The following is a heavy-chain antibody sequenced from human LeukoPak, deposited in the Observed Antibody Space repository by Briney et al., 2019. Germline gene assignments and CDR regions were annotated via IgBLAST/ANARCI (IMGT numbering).Heavy chain of an antibody. Sequence: GGSLRLSCAASGFTFSSYWMNWARQAPGKGLEWVSSISSSSSYIYYADSVKGRFTISRDNAKNPLYLQMNSLRAEDTAVYYCARDRYYDSSGSNWFDPWGQGTLVTVSS. CDR3: ARDRYYDSSGSNWFDP. CDR1: GFTFSSYW. D-gene: IGHD3-22*01. V-gene: IGHV3-21*01. J-gene: IGHJ5*02. CDR2: ISSSSSYI.